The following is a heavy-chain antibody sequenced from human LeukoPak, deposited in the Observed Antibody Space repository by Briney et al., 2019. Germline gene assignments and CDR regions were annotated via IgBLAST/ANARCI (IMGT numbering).Heavy chain of an antibody. CDR3: ARDYDDSSGYYYGDNDY. V-gene: IGHV3-20*04. J-gene: IGHJ4*02. Sequence: GGSLRLSCAASGFTFDDYGMSWVRQAPGKGLEWVSGINWNGGSTGYADSVKGRFTISRDNAKNSLYLQMNSLRAEDTAVYYCARDYDDSSGYYYGDNDYWGQGTLVTVSS. D-gene: IGHD3-22*01. CDR1: GFTFDDYG. CDR2: INWNGGST.